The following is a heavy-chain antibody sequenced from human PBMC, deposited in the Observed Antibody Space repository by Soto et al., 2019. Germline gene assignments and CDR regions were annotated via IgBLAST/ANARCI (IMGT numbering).Heavy chain of an antibody. V-gene: IGHV4-30-2*01. J-gene: IGHJ4*02. CDR3: AREDYGDYRGYFDY. Sequence: QLQLQESGSGLVKPSQTLSLTCTVSGGSIRTGGYSWSWIRQPPGKGLEWIGNTYHSGNPYYNPSPDRRGTVAVGGSQTQFSLKVSSVTAAGKAVYYCAREDYGDYRGYFDYWGQGSVVTVSS. CDR1: GGSIRTGGYS. CDR2: TYHSGNP. D-gene: IGHD4-17*01.